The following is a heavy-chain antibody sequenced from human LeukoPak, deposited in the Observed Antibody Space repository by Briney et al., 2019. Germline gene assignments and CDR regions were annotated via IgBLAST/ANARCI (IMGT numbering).Heavy chain of an antibody. CDR2: ISYSGST. J-gene: IGHJ4*02. Sequence: PSETLSLTCTVSGDSITNYYWSWIRQPPGKGLEWIGYISYSGSTNYNPSLKSRVTISVDTSKNQFSLKLSSVTAADTAVYYCARHSYSGSYLPGYFDYWGQGTLVTVSS. CDR3: ARHSYSGSYLPGYFDY. D-gene: IGHD1-26*01. V-gene: IGHV4-59*08. CDR1: GDSITNYY.